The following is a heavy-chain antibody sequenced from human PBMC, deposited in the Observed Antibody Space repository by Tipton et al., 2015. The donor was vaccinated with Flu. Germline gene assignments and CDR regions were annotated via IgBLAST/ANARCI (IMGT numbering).Heavy chain of an antibody. CDR3: AAMTRYNWNCGLVY. Sequence: TLSLTCTVSGGSISSYYWSWIRQPPGKGLEWIGYIYYSGSTNYNPSLKSRVTISVDTSKNQFSLKLSSVTAADTAVYYCAAMTRYNWNCGLVYWGQGTLVTVSS. CDR1: GGSISSYY. D-gene: IGHD1-7*01. J-gene: IGHJ4*02. V-gene: IGHV4-59*01. CDR2: IYYSGST.